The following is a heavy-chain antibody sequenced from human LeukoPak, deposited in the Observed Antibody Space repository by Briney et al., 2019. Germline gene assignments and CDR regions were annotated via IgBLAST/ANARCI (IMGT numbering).Heavy chain of an antibody. CDR3: ARGYGDYVLDY. D-gene: IGHD4-17*01. CDR2: INHSGST. Sequence: SETLSLTCAVYGGPLSGYHWSRIPQPPGKGPEWIGEINHSGSTNYNPSLKSRVTISVDTSKNQFSLKLSSVTAADTAVYYCARGYGDYVLDYWGQGTLVTVSS. CDR1: GGPLSGYH. J-gene: IGHJ4*02. V-gene: IGHV4-34*01.